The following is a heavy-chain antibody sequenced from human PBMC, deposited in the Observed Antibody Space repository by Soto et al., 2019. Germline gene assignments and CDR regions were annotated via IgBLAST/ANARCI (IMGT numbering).Heavy chain of an antibody. D-gene: IGHD3-16*02. CDR3: ARGRPNPRNNYYDDVWGSNRYTNYFDY. Sequence: SETLSLTCTVSADSISSSRYYWGWPRQPPGKGLEWIGRIYHRGSTYYSPSLKRRVTISADTSKNQFSLKLTSVTAAATAVYYCARGRPNPRNNYYDDVWGSNRYTNYFDYWGQGTLVTVSS. V-gene: IGHV4-39*07. CDR1: ADSISSSRYY. J-gene: IGHJ4*02. CDR2: IYHRGST.